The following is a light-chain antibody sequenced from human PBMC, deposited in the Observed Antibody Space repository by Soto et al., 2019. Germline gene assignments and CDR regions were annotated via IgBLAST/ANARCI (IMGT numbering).Light chain of an antibody. CDR2: KVS. V-gene: IGKV2-30*01. Sequence: DVVMTQSPLFLPVTLGQPASISCRSSQSLVYSDGNAYLNWFHQRPGQSPRRLIYKVSNRDSGVPDRFCGSGSGNDFTLKLRRVEAEDVGVYYCMQGTPWPPRTFGQGTKVEIK. J-gene: IGKJ1*01. CDR1: QSLVYSDGNAY. CDR3: MQGTPWPPRT.